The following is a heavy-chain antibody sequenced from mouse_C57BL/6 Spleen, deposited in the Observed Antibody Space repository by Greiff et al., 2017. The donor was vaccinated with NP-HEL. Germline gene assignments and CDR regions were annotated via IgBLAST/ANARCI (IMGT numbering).Heavy chain of an antibody. J-gene: IGHJ2*01. Sequence: QVQLKQSGAELVKPGASVKISCKASGYAFSSYWMNWVKQRPGKGLEWIGQIYPGDGDTNYNGKFKGKATLTADKSSSTAYMQLSSLTSEDSAVYFCARDYGSSSLFDYWGQGTTLTVSS. V-gene: IGHV1-80*01. D-gene: IGHD1-1*01. CDR1: GYAFSSYW. CDR2: IYPGDGDT. CDR3: ARDYGSSSLFDY.